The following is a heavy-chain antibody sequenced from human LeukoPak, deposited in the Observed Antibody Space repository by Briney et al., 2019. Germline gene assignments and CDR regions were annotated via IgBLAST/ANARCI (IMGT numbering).Heavy chain of an antibody. Sequence: GGSLRLSCAASGFTFSSYEMNWVRQAPGKGLEWVSYISSSGSTIYYADSVKGRFTISRDNAENSLYLQMNSLRAEDTAVYYCARCMVRGVDYWGQGTLVTVSS. D-gene: IGHD3-10*01. CDR1: GFTFSSYE. CDR2: ISSSGSTI. CDR3: ARCMVRGVDY. J-gene: IGHJ4*02. V-gene: IGHV3-48*03.